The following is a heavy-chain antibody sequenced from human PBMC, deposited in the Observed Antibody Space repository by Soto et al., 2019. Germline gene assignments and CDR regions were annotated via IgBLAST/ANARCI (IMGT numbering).Heavy chain of an antibody. D-gene: IGHD2-15*01. Sequence: GASVKVSCKASGCTFSSYTISWVRQAPGQGLEWMGRIIPILGIANYAQKFQGRVTITADKSTSTAYMELSSLRSEDTAVYYCARGYCSGGSCYPSRLEYFQHWGQGTLVTVSS. V-gene: IGHV1-69*02. CDR2: IIPILGIA. CDR1: GCTFSSYT. J-gene: IGHJ1*01. CDR3: ARGYCSGGSCYPSRLEYFQH.